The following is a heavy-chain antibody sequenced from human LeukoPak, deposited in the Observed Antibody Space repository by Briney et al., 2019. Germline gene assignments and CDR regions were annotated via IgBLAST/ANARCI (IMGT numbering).Heavy chain of an antibody. V-gene: IGHV3-30*03. CDR3: ARWGVGDY. J-gene: IGHJ4*02. CDR2: ISHDGINT. Sequence: PGGSLRLSCAASRFSFSNYAMHWVRQDSGKGLEWLAVISHDGINTYYADSVKGRFTISRDNSKNKLYLQLNSLRAEDTAVYYCARWGVGDYWGQGTLVTVSS. D-gene: IGHD1-26*01. CDR1: RFSFSNYA.